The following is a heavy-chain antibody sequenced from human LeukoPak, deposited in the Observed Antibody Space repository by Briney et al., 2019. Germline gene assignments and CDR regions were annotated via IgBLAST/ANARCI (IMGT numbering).Heavy chain of an antibody. Sequence: GGSLRLSSVASGFSFSSYPMNWVRQAPGKGLEWVGRIKSKTDGGTTDYAAPVKGRFTISRDDSKNTLYLQMNSLKTEDTAVYYCTTRIGYCSSTSCYFMDVWGQGTTVTVSS. CDR2: IKSKTDGGTT. CDR3: TTRIGYCSSTSCYFMDV. CDR1: GFSFSSYP. J-gene: IGHJ6*02. D-gene: IGHD2-2*01. V-gene: IGHV3-15*07.